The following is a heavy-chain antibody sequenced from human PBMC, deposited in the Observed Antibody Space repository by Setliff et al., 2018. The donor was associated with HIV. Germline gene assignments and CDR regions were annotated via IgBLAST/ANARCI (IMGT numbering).Heavy chain of an antibody. CDR3: ARGNGYSSRGGMDV. Sequence: ASVKVSCKPSGYTFTTYGLSWVRQAPGQGLEWMGWISTYSDETSSSQNLQGRLTMTTDTSTGTAYMELRSLRSDDTAVYYCARGNGYSSRGGMDVWGQGTTVTVSS. CDR1: GYTFTTYG. J-gene: IGHJ6*02. D-gene: IGHD6-13*01. V-gene: IGHV1-18*01. CDR2: ISTYSDET.